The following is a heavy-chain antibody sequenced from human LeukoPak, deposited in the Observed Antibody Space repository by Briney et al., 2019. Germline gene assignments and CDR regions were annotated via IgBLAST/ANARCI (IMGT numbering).Heavy chain of an antibody. CDR1: GYTFTSYA. V-gene: IGHV1-69*13. CDR3: ASDPIPLTHCSSTSCYTLGAFDI. D-gene: IGHD2-2*02. Sequence: SVKVSCKASGYTFTSYAISWVRQAPGQGLEWMGGIIPIFGTANYAQKFQGRVTITADESTSTAYMELSSLRSEDTAVYYCASDPIPLTHCSSTSCYTLGAFDIWGQGTMVTVSS. CDR2: IIPIFGTA. J-gene: IGHJ3*02.